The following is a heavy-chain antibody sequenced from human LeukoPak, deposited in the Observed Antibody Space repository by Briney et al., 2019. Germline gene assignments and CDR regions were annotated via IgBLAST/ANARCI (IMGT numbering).Heavy chain of an antibody. J-gene: IGHJ2*01. CDR1: GGSISSGDYY. D-gene: IGHD4-17*01. CDR3: ARDLYGDPRYFDL. Sequence: SQTLSLTCTVSGGSISSGDYYWSWIRQPLGKGLEWIGYIYYSGSTYYNPSLKSRVTISVDTSKNPFSLKLSSVTAADTAVYYWARDLYGDPRYFDLWGPGTLVTVSS. CDR2: IYYSGST. V-gene: IGHV4-30-4*01.